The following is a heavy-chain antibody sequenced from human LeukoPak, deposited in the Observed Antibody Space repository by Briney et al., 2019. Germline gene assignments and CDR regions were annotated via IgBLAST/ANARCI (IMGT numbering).Heavy chain of an antibody. CDR1: GGSISSYY. Sequence: PSETLSLTCTVYGGSISSYYWSWIRQPPGKGLEWIAYIHDSGSTKYNPSLKSRGSISVDTSKNQLSLKLSSVTAADTAVYYCARHEPPSAWAGYFDLWGRGTLVTVSS. V-gene: IGHV4-59*08. J-gene: IGHJ2*01. CDR2: IHDSGST. D-gene: IGHD6-19*01. CDR3: ARHEPPSAWAGYFDL.